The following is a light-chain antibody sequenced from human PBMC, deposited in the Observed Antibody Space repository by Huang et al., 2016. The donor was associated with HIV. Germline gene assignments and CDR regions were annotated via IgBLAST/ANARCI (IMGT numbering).Light chain of an antibody. V-gene: IGKV1-39*01. CDR2: ASS. CDR3: QQSYSAPPLT. Sequence: DIKMTKSQSSLSASVEDRVTITCRASQTIRSDLNWNQKKPGKAPQILIYASSSLQSGVPSRFSGSGSGTDFTLTISSLQPEDFATYYCQQSYSAPPLTFGGGTKVEI. J-gene: IGKJ4*01. CDR1: QTIRSD.